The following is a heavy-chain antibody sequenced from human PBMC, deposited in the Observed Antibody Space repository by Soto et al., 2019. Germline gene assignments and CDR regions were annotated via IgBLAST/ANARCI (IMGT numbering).Heavy chain of an antibody. CDR2: IYYSGST. V-gene: IGHV4-59*01. CDR3: ARDSSGYHGVLFDY. CDR1: GGSISGYY. Sequence: PSETLSLTCTVSGGSISGYYWNWIRQPPGKGLEWIGYIYYSGSTNYNPSLKSRVTISVDTPKNQFSLKLSSVTAADTAVYYCARDSSGYHGVLFDYWGQGTLVTVSS. J-gene: IGHJ4*02. D-gene: IGHD3-22*01.